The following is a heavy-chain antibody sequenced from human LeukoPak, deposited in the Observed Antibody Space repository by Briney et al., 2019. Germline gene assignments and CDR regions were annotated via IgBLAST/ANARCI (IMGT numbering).Heavy chain of an antibody. CDR2: ISSSSSTI. D-gene: IGHD3-9*01. J-gene: IGHJ5*02. CDR3: ARDARYFDWLLPFDP. CDR1: GFTFSSYE. V-gene: IGHV3-48*03. Sequence: PGGSLRLSCAASGFTFSSYEMNWVRQAPGKGLGWVSYISSSSSTIYYADSVKGRFTISRDNAKNSLYLQMNSLRDEDTAVYYCARDARYFDWLLPFDPWGQGTLVTVSS.